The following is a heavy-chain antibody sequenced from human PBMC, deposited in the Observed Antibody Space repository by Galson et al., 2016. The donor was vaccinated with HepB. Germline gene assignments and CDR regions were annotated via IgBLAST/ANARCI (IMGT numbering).Heavy chain of an antibody. Sequence: QSGAEVKKAGETLRISCKGSGYTFTTYWVTWVRQMPGKGLEWMGRIHPGDSYTNYSPSFQGHVTISVDKSIGTAYLQWNSLKASDTAIYYCATRTTVPTLDYWGQGTLVTVSS. CDR3: ATRTTVPTLDY. J-gene: IGHJ4*02. D-gene: IGHD4-17*01. V-gene: IGHV5-10-1*01. CDR2: IHPGDSYT. CDR1: GYTFTTYW.